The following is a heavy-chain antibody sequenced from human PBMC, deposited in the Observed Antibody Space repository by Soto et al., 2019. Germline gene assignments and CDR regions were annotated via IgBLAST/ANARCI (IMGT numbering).Heavy chain of an antibody. Sequence: ASVKVTCKASGITFSTYAIHWVRQAPGQRLEWMGWMNPNSGNTGYAQKFQGRVTMTSNTSISTAYMELSSLRSEDTAVYYCARTLYGDNVDYWGQGTLVTVSS. J-gene: IGHJ4*02. D-gene: IGHD4-17*01. CDR1: GITFSTYA. V-gene: IGHV1-8*02. CDR3: ARTLYGDNVDY. CDR2: MNPNSGNT.